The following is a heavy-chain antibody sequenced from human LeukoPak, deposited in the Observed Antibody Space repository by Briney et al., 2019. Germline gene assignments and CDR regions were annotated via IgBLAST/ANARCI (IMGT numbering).Heavy chain of an antibody. D-gene: IGHD3-10*01. J-gene: IGHJ4*02. V-gene: IGHV1-46*01. Sequence: PGASVKVSCKAPGFTFTSYFMHWVRQAPGQGLEWMGIINPSGGSTSYAQKFQGRVTMTGDTSTSTVHMELSSLRSEDTAVYYCARVGGYGSLGDFDYWGQGTLVTVSS. CDR3: ARVGGYGSLGDFDY. CDR1: GFTFTSYF. CDR2: INPSGGST.